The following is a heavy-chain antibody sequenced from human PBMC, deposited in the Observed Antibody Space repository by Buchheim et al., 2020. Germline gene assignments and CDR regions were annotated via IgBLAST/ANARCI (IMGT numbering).Heavy chain of an antibody. J-gene: IGHJ6*02. V-gene: IGHV3-7*03. Sequence: EVQLVESGGGLVQPGGSLRLSCAASGFTFSSYWMSWVRQAPGKGLEWVANIKQDGSENYYVDSVKGRFTISRDNAKNSLYLQMNSLRAEDTAVYYCTRDLGSPPYYYYGMDVWGQGTT. CDR3: TRDLGSPPYYYYGMDV. CDR1: GFTFSSYW. D-gene: IGHD6-13*01. CDR2: IKQDGSEN.